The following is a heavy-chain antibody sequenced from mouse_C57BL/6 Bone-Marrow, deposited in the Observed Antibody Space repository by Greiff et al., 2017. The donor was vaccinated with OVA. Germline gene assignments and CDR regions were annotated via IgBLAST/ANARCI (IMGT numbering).Heavy chain of an antibody. CDR1: GFTFSNYW. Sequence: EVKLMESGGGLVQPGGSMKLSCVASGFTFSNYWMNWVRQSPEKGLEWVAQIRLKSDNYATHYAESVKGRFTISRDDSKSSVYLQMNNLRAEDTGIYYCTVSYYYGTHYWGQGTTLTVTA. CDR3: TVSYYYGTHY. J-gene: IGHJ2*01. CDR2: IRLKSDNYAT. D-gene: IGHD1-1*01. V-gene: IGHV6-3*01.